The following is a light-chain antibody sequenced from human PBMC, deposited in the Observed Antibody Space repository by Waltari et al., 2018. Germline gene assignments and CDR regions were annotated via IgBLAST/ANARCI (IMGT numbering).Light chain of an antibody. CDR3: NSRDSSGNHHVV. CDR1: SLRSYY. CDR2: GKN. J-gene: IGLJ2*01. Sequence: SSELTQDPAVSVALGQTVRITCQGESLRSYYASWYQQKPGQAPVLVTYGKNNRPSGIPDQFSGSSSGNTASLTITGAQAEDEADYDCNSRDSSGNHHVVFGGGTKLTVL. V-gene: IGLV3-19*01.